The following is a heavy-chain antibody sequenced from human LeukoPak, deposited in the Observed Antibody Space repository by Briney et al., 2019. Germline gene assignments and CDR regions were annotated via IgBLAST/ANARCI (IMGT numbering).Heavy chain of an antibody. D-gene: IGHD2-15*01. Sequence: PSETLSLTCAVYGGSFSGYYWSWIRRPPGKGLEWIGEINHSGSTNYNPSLKSRVTIPVDTSKNQFSLKLSSVTAADTAVYYCARGQIVVVVAGPYYYYYMDVWGKGTTVTVSS. CDR1: GGSFSGYY. V-gene: IGHV4-34*01. CDR3: ARGQIVVVVAGPYYYYYMDV. J-gene: IGHJ6*03. CDR2: INHSGST.